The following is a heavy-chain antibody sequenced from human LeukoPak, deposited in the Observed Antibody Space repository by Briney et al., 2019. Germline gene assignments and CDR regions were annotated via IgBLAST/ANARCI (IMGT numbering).Heavy chain of an antibody. CDR2: ISYDGSNK. CDR3: AKGDVSVTREFDY. CDR1: GFTFSSYA. J-gene: IGHJ4*02. V-gene: IGHV3-30*04. Sequence: PGGSLRLSCAASGFTFSSYAMHWVRQAPGKGLEWVAVISYDGSNKYYADSVKGRFTISRDNAQNSLYLQMNSLRAEDTAVYYCAKGDVSVTREFDYWGQGTLVTVSS. D-gene: IGHD7-27*01.